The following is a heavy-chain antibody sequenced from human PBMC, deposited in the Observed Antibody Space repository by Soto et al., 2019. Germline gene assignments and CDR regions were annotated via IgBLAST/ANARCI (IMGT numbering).Heavy chain of an antibody. Sequence: ASVKVACKASGYTSTSYAMHWVRQAPGQRLEWMGWINAGNGNTKYSQKFQGRVTITRDTSASTAYMELSSLRSEDTAVYYCARDKPLNVVVVAATHQGADNWFDPWGQGTLVTVSS. D-gene: IGHD2-15*01. J-gene: IGHJ5*02. CDR2: INAGNGNT. V-gene: IGHV1-3*01. CDR1: GYTSTSYA. CDR3: ARDKPLNVVVVAATHQGADNWFDP.